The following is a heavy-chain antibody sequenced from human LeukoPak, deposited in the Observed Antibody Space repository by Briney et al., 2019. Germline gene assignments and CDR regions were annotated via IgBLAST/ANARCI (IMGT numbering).Heavy chain of an antibody. D-gene: IGHD7-27*01. V-gene: IGHV4-59*08. CDR3: ARGKLGMEAFDI. J-gene: IGHJ3*02. CDR1: GGSISSYY. Sequence: ASETLSLTCTVSGGSISSYYWTWIRQPPGKGLEWIGYIFYSGGSNYNPSLKSRVTISVDTSKNHFSLKLSSVTAADTAVYYCARGKLGMEAFDIWGQGTMVTVSS. CDR2: IFYSGGS.